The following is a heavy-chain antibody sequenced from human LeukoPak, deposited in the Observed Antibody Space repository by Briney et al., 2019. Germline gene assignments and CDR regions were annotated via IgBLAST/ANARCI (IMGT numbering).Heavy chain of an antibody. V-gene: IGHV3-73*01. CDR2: IRSKANSYAT. D-gene: IGHD4-17*01. J-gene: IGHJ4*02. CDR3: TRPSTVNFY. CDR1: GFTFSGSA. Sequence: GGSLRLSCAASGFTFSGSAMHWVRQASGKGLEWVGRIRSKANSYATAYAASMKGRFTISRDDSKNTAYLQMNSLKTEDTAVYYCTRPSTVNFYWGQGTLVTVSS.